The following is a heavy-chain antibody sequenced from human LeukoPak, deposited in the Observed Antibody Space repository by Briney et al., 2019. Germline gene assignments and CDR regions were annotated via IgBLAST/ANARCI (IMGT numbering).Heavy chain of an antibody. CDR1: GGSFSGYY. CDR3: ARGAELASMDV. J-gene: IGHJ6*02. D-gene: IGHD3-3*02. Sequence: SGTLSLTCAVYGGSFSGYYWSWIRQPPGKGLEWIGEINHSGNTNYNPSLKSRVTISVDTSKNQFSLKLSSVTAADTAVYYCARGAELASMDVWGQGTTVTVSS. V-gene: IGHV4-34*01. CDR2: INHSGNT.